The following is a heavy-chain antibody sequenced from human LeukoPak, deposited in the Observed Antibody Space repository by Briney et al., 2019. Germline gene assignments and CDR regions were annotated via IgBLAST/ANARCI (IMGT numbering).Heavy chain of an antibody. CDR3: ARVGGPTGTTSPYYYYYYMDV. Sequence: PGGSLRLSCAASGFTFSSYSMNWVRQAPGKGLEWVSSISSSSSYIYYADSVKGRFTISRDNAKNSLYLQMNSLRAEDTAVYYCARVGGPTGTTSPYYYYYYMDVWGKGTTVTVSS. CDR2: ISSSSSYI. CDR1: GFTFSSYS. V-gene: IGHV3-21*01. J-gene: IGHJ6*03. D-gene: IGHD1-7*01.